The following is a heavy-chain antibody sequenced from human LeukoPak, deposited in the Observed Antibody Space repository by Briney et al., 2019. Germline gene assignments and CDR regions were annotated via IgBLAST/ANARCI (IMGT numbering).Heavy chain of an antibody. D-gene: IGHD3-22*01. CDR2: IDTVGDT. CDR3: ARERMDDSSGKALQYLDY. Sequence: GGSLRLSCSASGFTFSSYDMHWVRQVPGKGLEWVSAIDTVGDTYYPGSVKGRFIISRENAKNYFYLQLNSLRAGDTAVYYCARERMDDSSGKALQYLDYWGQGTLVTVSS. V-gene: IGHV3-13*04. CDR1: GFTFSSYD. J-gene: IGHJ4*02.